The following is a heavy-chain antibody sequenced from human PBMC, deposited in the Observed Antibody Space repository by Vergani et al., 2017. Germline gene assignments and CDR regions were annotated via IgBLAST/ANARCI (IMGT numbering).Heavy chain of an antibody. J-gene: IGHJ3*02. CDR3: ARVFGVVRGVNAFDI. V-gene: IGHV4-30-4*08. CDR2: IYYSGST. CDR1: GFTFSSYA. Sequence: VQLLESGGGLVQPGGSLRLSCAASGFTFSSYAMSWVRQAPGKGLEWIGYIYYSGSTYYNPSLKSRVTISVDTSKNQFSLKLSSVTAADTAVYYCARVFGVVRGVNAFDIWGQGTMVTVSS. D-gene: IGHD3-10*01.